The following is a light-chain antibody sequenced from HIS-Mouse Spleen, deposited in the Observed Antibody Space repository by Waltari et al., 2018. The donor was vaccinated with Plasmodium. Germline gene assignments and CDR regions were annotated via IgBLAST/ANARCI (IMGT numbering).Light chain of an antibody. J-gene: IGKJ3*01. V-gene: IGKV3-15*01. Sequence: EIVMTQSPATLSVSPGERATLSCRASQSVGSNLAWYQQKPGQAPRLLIYGASTRATGIPSRVSGSGSGTDFTLTISSLQSEDFAVYYCQQYNNWSFTFGPGTKVDIK. CDR1: QSVGSN. CDR2: GAS. CDR3: QQYNNWSFT.